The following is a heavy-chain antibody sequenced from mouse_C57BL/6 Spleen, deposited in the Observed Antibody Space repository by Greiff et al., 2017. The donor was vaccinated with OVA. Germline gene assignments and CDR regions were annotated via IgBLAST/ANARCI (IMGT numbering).Heavy chain of an antibody. V-gene: IGHV5-17*01. D-gene: IGHD4-1*01. CDR1: GFTFSDYG. J-gene: IGHJ2*01. CDR2: ISSGSSTI. CDR3: ARDAGTFDY. Sequence: EVKLMESGGGLVKPGGSLKLSCAASGFTFSDYGMHWVRQAPEKGLEWVAYISSGSSTIYYADTVKGRFPIYRDNAKNTLFLQMTSLRSEDTAMYYCARDAGTFDYWGQGTTLTVSS.